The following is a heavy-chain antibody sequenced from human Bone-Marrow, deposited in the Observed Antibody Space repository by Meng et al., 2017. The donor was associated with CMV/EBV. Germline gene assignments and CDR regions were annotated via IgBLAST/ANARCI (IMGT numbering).Heavy chain of an antibody. CDR2: INHSGST. CDR1: GGSISSYY. CDR3: ARGVRIVVVPAAPGGSWFDP. J-gene: IGHJ5*02. V-gene: IGHV4-34*01. Sequence: SETLSLTCTVSGGSISSYYWSWIRQPPGKGLEWIGEINHSGSTNYNPSLKSRVTISVDTSKNQFSLQLSPATAADTAVYYCARGVRIVVVPAAPGGSWFDPWGQGTLVTVSS. D-gene: IGHD2-2*01.